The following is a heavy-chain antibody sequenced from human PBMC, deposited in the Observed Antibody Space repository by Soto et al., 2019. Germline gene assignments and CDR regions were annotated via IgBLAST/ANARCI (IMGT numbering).Heavy chain of an antibody. CDR2: ISSSGGNT. D-gene: IGHD3-10*01. CDR3: AKRPTSTGFGDPFDI. V-gene: IGHV3-23*01. J-gene: IGHJ3*02. CDR1: GFTFSTYA. Sequence: PGGSLRLSCAASGFTFSTYAMSWVRQAPGKGLEWVSTISSSGGNTYYTDSVKGRFTISRDNSKNTLYLQMNSLRVEDTAIYYCAKRPTSTGFGDPFDIWGQGTMVTVSS.